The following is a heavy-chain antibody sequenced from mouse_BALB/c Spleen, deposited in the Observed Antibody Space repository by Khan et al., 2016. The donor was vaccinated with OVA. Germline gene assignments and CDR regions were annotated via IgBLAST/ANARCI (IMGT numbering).Heavy chain of an antibody. D-gene: IGHD2-10*01. CDR3: ARQPYYHYNIMDY. Sequence: QMQLEESGPGLVAPSQSLSITCTISGFSLTNYGVHWVRQPPGKGLEWLVVIWSDGSTTYNSALKSRLTISKDNSKSQFFLKMNSLQTDDTAVYFCARQPYYHYNIMDYWGQGTSVTVSS. J-gene: IGHJ4*01. V-gene: IGHV2-6-1*01. CDR2: IWSDGST. CDR1: GFSLTNYG.